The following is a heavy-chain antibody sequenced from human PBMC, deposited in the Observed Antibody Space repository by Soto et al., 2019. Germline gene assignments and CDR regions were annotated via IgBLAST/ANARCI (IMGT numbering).Heavy chain of an antibody. CDR3: AKSRLRRNYYYYGMDV. CDR2: ISWNSGSI. V-gene: IGHV3-9*01. J-gene: IGHJ6*02. Sequence: EVQLVESGGGLVQPGRSLRLSCAASGFTFDDYAMHWVRQAPGKGLEWVSGISWNSGSIGYADSVKGRFTISRDNAKNSLYLQMNSLRAEDTALYYCAKSRLRRNYYYYGMDVWGQGTTVTVSS. D-gene: IGHD4-17*01. CDR1: GFTFDDYA.